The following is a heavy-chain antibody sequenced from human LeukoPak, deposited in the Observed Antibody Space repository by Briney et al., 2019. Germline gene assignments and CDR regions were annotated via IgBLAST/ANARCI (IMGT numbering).Heavy chain of an antibody. V-gene: IGHV3-21*01. J-gene: IGHJ4*02. CDR1: GFTFSSYA. CDR2: ISSSSSYI. D-gene: IGHD3-3*01. CDR3: ARSPPDFGVVISGDY. Sequence: GGSLRLSCAASGFTFSSYAMSWVRQAPGKGLEWVSSISSSSSYIYYADSVKGRFTISRDNAKNSLYLQMNSLRAEDTAVYYCARSPPDFGVVISGDYWGQGTLVTVSS.